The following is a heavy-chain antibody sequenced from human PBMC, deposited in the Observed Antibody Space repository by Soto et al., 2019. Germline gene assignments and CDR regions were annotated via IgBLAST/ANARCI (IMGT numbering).Heavy chain of an antibody. Sequence: SETLSLTCSVSGGSIRDYFWTWFRQPPGKGLEWIGYISSSGTIKYNSSLKSRVTISLDTSRNHFSLKLSSVTTADTAVYFCARDRKLVIPGNYYYYGMDVWGQGTTVTV. D-gene: IGHD3-9*01. J-gene: IGHJ6*02. CDR1: GGSIRDYF. V-gene: IGHV4-59*01. CDR2: ISSSGTI. CDR3: ARDRKLVIPGNYYYYGMDV.